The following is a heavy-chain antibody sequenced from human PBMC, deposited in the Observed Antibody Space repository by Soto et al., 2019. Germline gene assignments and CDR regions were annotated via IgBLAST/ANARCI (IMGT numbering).Heavy chain of an antibody. Sequence: PSETLSLTCTVSGGSISSYYWSWIRQPPGKGLEWIGYIHHSGSTNYNPSLKSRVTISVDTSKNQFSLKLSSVTAADTAVYYCARVKLAGRGSFHYWGQGTLVTVSS. D-gene: IGHD3-3*02. J-gene: IGHJ4*02. CDR2: IHHSGST. V-gene: IGHV4-59*01. CDR1: GGSISSYY. CDR3: ARVKLAGRGSFHY.